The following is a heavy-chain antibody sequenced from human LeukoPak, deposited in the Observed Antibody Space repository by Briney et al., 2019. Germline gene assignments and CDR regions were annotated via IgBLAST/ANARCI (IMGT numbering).Heavy chain of an antibody. J-gene: IGHJ4*02. Sequence: SETLSLTCTVSGGSISSGDYYWSWIRQPPGKGLEWIGYIYYSGSTYYNPSLKSRVTISVDTSKNQFSLKLSPVTAADTAVYYCGRGIAAAGTDYWGQGTLVTVSS. V-gene: IGHV4-30-4*01. CDR1: GGSISSGDYY. D-gene: IGHD6-13*01. CDR2: IYYSGST. CDR3: GRGIAAAGTDY.